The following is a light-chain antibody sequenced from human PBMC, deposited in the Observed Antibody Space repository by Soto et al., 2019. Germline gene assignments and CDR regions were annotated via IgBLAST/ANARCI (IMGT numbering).Light chain of an antibody. J-gene: IGKJ1*01. CDR3: QQSYSTPPWT. CDR1: QSIITY. Sequence: DIQMTQSPSSLSASVGDRVTITCRASQSIITYLTWYLQKPGKAPKLLIYAASNLQRSVPSRVSGSGSGIDFTLTIISLQPEDFATYFCQQSYSTPPWTFGHGTKVEIK. CDR2: AAS. V-gene: IGKV1-39*01.